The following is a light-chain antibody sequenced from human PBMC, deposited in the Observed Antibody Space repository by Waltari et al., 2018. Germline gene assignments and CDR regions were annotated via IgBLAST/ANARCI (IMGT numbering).Light chain of an antibody. J-gene: IGLJ2*01. V-gene: IGLV2-14*03. CDR3: SSYTRTNTLV. CDR1: NRHVGAFNF. Sequence: QSALTQPASVSGSPGQSITISCTGTNRHVGAFNFVSWFQQHPGKAPKLLIDDVTKRPSGVSNRFSGSKSGNTASLTISGLQTEDEAEYYCSSYTRTNTLVFGGGSRLTVL. CDR2: DVT.